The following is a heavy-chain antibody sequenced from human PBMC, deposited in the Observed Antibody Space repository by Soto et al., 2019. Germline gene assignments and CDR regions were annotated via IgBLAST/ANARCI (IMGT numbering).Heavy chain of an antibody. CDR1: GGSISSGGYY. CDR2: IFYSGST. V-gene: IGHV4-31*03. J-gene: IGHJ4*02. CDR3: ARATGDYFDY. Sequence: QVQLQESGPGLVKPSQTLSLTCTVSGGSISSGGYYWSWIRQHPGKGLEWIGCIFYSGSTYYNPSLRSRLTISVDTSKNQSSPKLSSVTAADTAVYYCARATGDYFDYWGQGTLVTVSS.